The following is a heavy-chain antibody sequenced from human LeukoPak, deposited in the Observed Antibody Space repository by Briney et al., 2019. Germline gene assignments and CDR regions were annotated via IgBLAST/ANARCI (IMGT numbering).Heavy chain of an antibody. CDR2: IYTSGAT. CDR3: ARHHSSAAAGEFDY. D-gene: IGHD6-13*01. CDR1: GDSVDGFY. V-gene: IGHV4-4*07. Sequence: SETLSLTCTVFGDSVDGFYWSWIRQAAGKGPEWLGRIYTSGATNCYPSLKSRVSMSIDTSKNQFSLKLSSVTAADTAVYYCARHHSSAAAGEFDYWGQGTLVTVSS. J-gene: IGHJ4*02.